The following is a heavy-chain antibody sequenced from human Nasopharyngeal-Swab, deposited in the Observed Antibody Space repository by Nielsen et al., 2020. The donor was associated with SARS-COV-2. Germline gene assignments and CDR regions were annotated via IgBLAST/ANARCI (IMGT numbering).Heavy chain of an antibody. D-gene: IGHD4-17*01. V-gene: IGHV5-51*01. CDR3: ASTVITTGGADY. J-gene: IGHJ4*02. Sequence: KVSCKGSGYSFSSYWIGWVRQMPGKGLEWMGIIYPGDSDTRYSPSFQGQVTISVDKSISTAYLQWSSLKASDTAMYYCASTVITTGGADYWGQGTLVTVSS. CDR2: IYPGDSDT. CDR1: GYSFSSYW.